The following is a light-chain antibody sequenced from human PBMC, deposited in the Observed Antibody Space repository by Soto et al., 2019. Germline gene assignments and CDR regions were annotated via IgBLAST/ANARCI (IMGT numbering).Light chain of an antibody. J-gene: IGKJ3*01. Sequence: EIVLTQSPGTLSLSPGERATLSCRASQSVSSSYLAWYQQKPGQAPRLLIYGASSRATGIPDRCSGGASGRSFSLPISSLEPPDFAVYYCEQDGSSPLFTFGPGTKVDIK. CDR3: EQDGSSPLFT. CDR2: GAS. V-gene: IGKV3-20*01. CDR1: QSVSSSY.